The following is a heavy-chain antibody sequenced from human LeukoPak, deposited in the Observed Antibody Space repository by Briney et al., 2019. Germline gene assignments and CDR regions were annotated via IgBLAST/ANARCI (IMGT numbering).Heavy chain of an antibody. D-gene: IGHD3-10*01. CDR1: GGSFSGYY. Sequence: SETLSLTCVVYGGSFSGYYWGWIRQPPGKGLEWIGDINPSGITNYNQSLKSRVTISADTPKNQFSLRLSSVTAADTAVYYCARGSRWSGEKVGYFDRWGQGNLVTVSS. V-gene: IGHV4-34*01. CDR3: ARGSRWSGEKVGYFDR. CDR2: INPSGIT. J-gene: IGHJ4*02.